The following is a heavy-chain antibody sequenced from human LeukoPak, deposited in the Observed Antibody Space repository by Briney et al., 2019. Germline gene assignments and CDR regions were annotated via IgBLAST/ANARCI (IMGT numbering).Heavy chain of an antibody. Sequence: GTSLTLFCAASGFTFTSYGMHWVGQAPGKGLEWVALITYDGYYKYYSDSVKGRFTISSDTSKNTLYLQMNSLRAEDTAVYYCARDLSPVVRASPMGYWGRGTRDPVSS. CDR1: GFTFTSYG. V-gene: IGHV3-30*03. D-gene: IGHD3-10*01. J-gene: IGHJ4*02. CDR3: ARDLSPVVRASPMGY. CDR2: ITYDGYYK.